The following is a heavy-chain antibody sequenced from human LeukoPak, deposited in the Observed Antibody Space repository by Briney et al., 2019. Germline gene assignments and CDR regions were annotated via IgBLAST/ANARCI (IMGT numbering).Heavy chain of an antibody. D-gene: IGHD3-10*01. V-gene: IGHV1-69*05. J-gene: IGHJ6*03. Sequence: SVKVSCKASGGTFSSYAISWVRQAPGQGLEWMGEIIPIFGTANYAQKFLGRVTITTDESTSTAYMELSSLRSEDTAVYYCARGPYGSGSQYYYYYYYMDVWGKGTMVTVSS. CDR1: GGTFSSYA. CDR2: IIPIFGTA. CDR3: ARGPYGSGSQYYYYYYYMDV.